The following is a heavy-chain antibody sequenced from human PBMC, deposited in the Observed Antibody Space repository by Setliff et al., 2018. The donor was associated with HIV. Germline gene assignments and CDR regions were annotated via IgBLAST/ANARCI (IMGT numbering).Heavy chain of an antibody. D-gene: IGHD1-1*01. CDR2: INHSGRT. Sequence: LSLTCAVYGGSFSGYCWSWIRQPPGKGLEWIGEINHSGRTKYNPSLKSRVTTSVDTSKNQFSLRLSSVTAADTAVYYCASAGSGTRAPPRYWGQGTLVTVS. CDR1: GGSFSGYC. V-gene: IGHV4-34*01. CDR3: ASAGSGTRAPPRY. J-gene: IGHJ4*02.